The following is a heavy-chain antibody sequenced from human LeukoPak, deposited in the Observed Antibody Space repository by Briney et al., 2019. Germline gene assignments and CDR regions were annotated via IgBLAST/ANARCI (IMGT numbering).Heavy chain of an antibody. J-gene: IGHJ3*02. CDR2: ISYDGSNK. CDR3: ARSSDDAFDI. D-gene: IGHD6-6*01. Sequence: GGSLRLSCAASGFTFSSYAMHWVRQAPGKGLEWVAVISYDGSNKYYADSVKGRFTISRDNSKNTLYLQMNSLRAEDTAVYYCARSSDDAFDIWGQGTMVTVSS. V-gene: IGHV3-30*04. CDR1: GFTFSSYA.